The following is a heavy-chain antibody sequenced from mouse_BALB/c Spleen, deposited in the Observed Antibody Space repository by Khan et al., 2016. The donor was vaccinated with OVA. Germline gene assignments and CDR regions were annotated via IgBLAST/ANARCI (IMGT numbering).Heavy chain of an antibody. CDR1: GYSITSGYV. CDR3: ARGNYYGYYFDY. J-gene: IGHJ2*01. Sequence: EVKLQESGPGLVKPSQSLSLTCTVTGYSITSGYVWNWIRQFPGNKLEWMGYISYSGGTSYNPSLKSRISITRDTSKNQFFLQLNSVTTEDTATYYCARGNYYGYYFDYWGQGTTLTVSS. D-gene: IGHD1-1*01. V-gene: IGHV3-2*02. CDR2: ISYSGGT.